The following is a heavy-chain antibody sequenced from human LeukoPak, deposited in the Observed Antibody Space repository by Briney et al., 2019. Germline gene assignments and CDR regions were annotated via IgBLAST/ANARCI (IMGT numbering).Heavy chain of an antibody. CDR1: GFTFSDYY. CDR2: IISISSYT. J-gene: IGHJ3*02. Sequence: GGALRLSCAAAGFTFSDYYMSWIRQAPGKGLEGVSYIISISSYTNYAESVNGRFTISRDNAKNSLYLQMNSQRAQDTAVYYCERGQGRARGVLRYFAWLPGAFDMWGQATMVSVPS. CDR3: ERGQGRARGVLRYFAWLPGAFDM. D-gene: IGHD3-9*01. V-gene: IGHV3-11*06.